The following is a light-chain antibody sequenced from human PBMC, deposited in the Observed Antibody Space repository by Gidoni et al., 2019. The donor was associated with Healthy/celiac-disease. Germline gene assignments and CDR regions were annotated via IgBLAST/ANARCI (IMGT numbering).Light chain of an antibody. CDR1: SSDVGGYTY. CDR2: EVS. Sequence: QSALTQPASVSGSPGQSITLSCTGTSSDVGGYTYVSWYQQHPGKAPKLMIYEVSNRPSGVPDRFSGSKSGNTASLTISGLQAEDEADYYCSSYTSSAVVFGGGTKLTVL. J-gene: IGLJ2*01. CDR3: SSYTSSAVV. V-gene: IGLV2-14*01.